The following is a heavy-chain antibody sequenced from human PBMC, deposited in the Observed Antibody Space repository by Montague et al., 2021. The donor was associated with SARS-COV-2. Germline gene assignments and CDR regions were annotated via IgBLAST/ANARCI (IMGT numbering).Heavy chain of an antibody. J-gene: IGHJ4*02. D-gene: IGHD1-1*01. CDR2: VHYTWST. CDR3: ARAQNTCFIANCVNYFEV. CDR1: GGSISSYY. V-gene: IGHV4-59*01. Sequence: SETRSLTCEVSGGSISSYYWSWIRQSPGKGLEWICYVHYTWSTKYSPSLKTRVSLSLDTPKKHCSLKLKSVTAADTAVYYCARAQNTCFIANCVNYFEVWGLGALVTVSS.